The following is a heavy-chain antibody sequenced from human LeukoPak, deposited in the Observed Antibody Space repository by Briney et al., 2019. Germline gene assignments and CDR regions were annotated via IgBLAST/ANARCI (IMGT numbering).Heavy chain of an antibody. D-gene: IGHD2-21*01. CDR1: GYTFTGYY. V-gene: IGHV1-2*02. Sequence: ASVKVSCKASGYTFTGYYMHWVRQAPGQGLEWMGWINPNSGGTNYAQKFQGRVTMTRDTSISTVYMELSSLRSEDTAVYYCARAEEIPGAFDIWGQGTMVTVSS. CDR3: ARAEEIPGAFDI. J-gene: IGHJ3*02. CDR2: INPNSGGT.